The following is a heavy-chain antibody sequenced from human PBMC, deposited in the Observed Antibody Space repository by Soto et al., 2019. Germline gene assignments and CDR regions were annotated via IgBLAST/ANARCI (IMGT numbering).Heavy chain of an antibody. Sequence: EVQLVPSGAEVKKPGESLKISCKGSGYSFTSYWIGWVRQMPGKGLEWMGIIYPGDSDTRYSPSFQGPVTISAAKSNTTXXPPLHAPVLTAXTXPXXLANLQRGRLKASGPAMYYRGRAMVRGKIYSGVDVWGQGTTVTV. CDR1: GYSFTSYW. J-gene: IGHJ6*02. CDR3: LANLQRGRLKASGPAMYYRGRAMVRGKIYSGVDV. D-gene: IGHD3-10*01. CDR2: IYPGDSDT. V-gene: IGHV5-51*03.